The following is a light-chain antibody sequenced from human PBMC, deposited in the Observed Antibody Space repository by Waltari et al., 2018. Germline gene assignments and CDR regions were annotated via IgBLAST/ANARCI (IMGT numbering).Light chain of an antibody. J-gene: IGKJ3*01. Sequence: DIQMTQSPSYLSASVGDRVTITCRASQSISSYLNWYQQKPGNAAKLLIYAASSLQSRVPSRFSGSGSGTDFTLTISSLQHEDFGTYYYQQSYSTPRFTFGPGTKVEIK. V-gene: IGKV1-39*01. CDR3: QQSYSTPRFT. CDR1: QSISSY. CDR2: AAS.